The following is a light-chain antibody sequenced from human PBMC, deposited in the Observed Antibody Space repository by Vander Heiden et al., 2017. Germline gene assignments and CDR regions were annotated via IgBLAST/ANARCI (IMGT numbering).Light chain of an antibody. V-gene: IGKV3-20*01. CDR1: QSVNSSY. J-gene: IGKJ2*01. Sequence: EIVLTQSPGTLSLSPGERATLSCWASQSVNSSYLAWYQQKPGQAPRLLIYGATSRATGIPDRFSGRGSGTDFTLSISRLEPEDFAVYCCQQDGSSPFTFGQGTKLEIK. CDR3: QQDGSSPFT. CDR2: GAT.